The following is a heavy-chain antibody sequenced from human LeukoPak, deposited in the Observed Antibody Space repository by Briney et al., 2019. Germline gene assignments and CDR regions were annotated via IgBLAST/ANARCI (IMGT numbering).Heavy chain of an antibody. CDR3: AGSYYKVFDY. J-gene: IGHJ4*02. Sequence: GGSLRLSCAASGFTFSNYGMHWVRQAPGKGLEWVALIWYDGSNKYYADSVKGRFTISRDNSKNTLYLQMNSLRAEDTAVYYCAGSYYKVFDYWGQGTLVTVSS. V-gene: IGHV3-33*01. CDR2: IWYDGSNK. D-gene: IGHD3-10*01. CDR1: GFTFSNYG.